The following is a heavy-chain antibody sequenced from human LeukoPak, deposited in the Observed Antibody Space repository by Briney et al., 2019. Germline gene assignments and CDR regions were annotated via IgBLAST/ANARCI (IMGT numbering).Heavy chain of an antibody. Sequence: SETLSLTCTVSGGSISSSSYYWGWIRQPPGKGLEWLGRSYCSGSTYYNPSLKSRVTISVDTSKNQFSLKLSSVTAADTAVYYCARQRVDPGNIVVVPAATPFDYWGQGTLVTVSS. CDR3: ARQRVDPGNIVVVPAATPFDY. CDR2: SYCSGST. CDR1: GGSISSSSYY. D-gene: IGHD2-2*01. V-gene: IGHV4-39*01. J-gene: IGHJ4*02.